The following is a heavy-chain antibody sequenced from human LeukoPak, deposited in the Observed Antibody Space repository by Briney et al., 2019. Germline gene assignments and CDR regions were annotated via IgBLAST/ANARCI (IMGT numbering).Heavy chain of an antibody. Sequence: PSETLSLTCSVSGGSISSYYWSWIRQPAGKGLGWIGRFYTSGSTNYNASLKSRITMSVDTSRNQFSLKLSSVTAADTAVYYCARDGYGDYYFEYWGQGTLVTVSS. D-gene: IGHD4-17*01. V-gene: IGHV4-4*07. CDR1: GGSISSYY. CDR2: FYTSGST. CDR3: ARDGYGDYYFEY. J-gene: IGHJ4*02.